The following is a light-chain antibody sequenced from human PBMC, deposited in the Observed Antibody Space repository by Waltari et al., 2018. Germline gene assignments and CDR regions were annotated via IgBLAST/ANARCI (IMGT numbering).Light chain of an antibody. CDR3: QSFDSSHVV. V-gene: IGLV6-57*03. Sequence: FMLTQPHSVSESPGKTVTISCTRSSGNIATNYVQWYQQRPGSAPTKVTYEDNQRPSGVPYRFSGSIDSSSNSASLIISGLKAEDEADYYCQSFDSSHVVFGGGTKLTVL. CDR2: EDN. J-gene: IGLJ2*01. CDR1: SGNIATNY.